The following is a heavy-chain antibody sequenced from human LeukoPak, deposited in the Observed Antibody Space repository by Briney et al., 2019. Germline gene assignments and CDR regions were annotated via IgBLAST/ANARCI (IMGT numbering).Heavy chain of an antibody. CDR2: INSDGSST. CDR1: GFTFSSYW. Sequence: GGSLRLSCAASGFTFSSYWMHWVRQAPGKGLVWVSRINSDGSSTSYADSVKGRFTISRDNSKNTLYLQMNSLRADDTAVYYCARGVGVTTYYSDCWGQGALVTVSS. D-gene: IGHD1-26*01. J-gene: IGHJ4*02. CDR3: ARGVGVTTYYSDC. V-gene: IGHV3-74*01.